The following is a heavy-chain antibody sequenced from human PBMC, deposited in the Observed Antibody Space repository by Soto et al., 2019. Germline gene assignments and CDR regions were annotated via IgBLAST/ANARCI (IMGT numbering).Heavy chain of an antibody. Sequence: QVQLQESGPGLVKPSQTLSLTCTVSGGSISSGDYYWSWIRQPPGKGLEWIGYIYYSGSTYYNPYLKSRVTIPVDTSKNQFSLKLSSVTAADTAVYYCARKRPGGYYYGWTYYFDYWGQGTLVTVSS. D-gene: IGHD3-22*01. J-gene: IGHJ4*02. CDR3: ARKRPGGYYYGWTYYFDY. CDR1: GGSISSGDYY. CDR2: IYYSGST. V-gene: IGHV4-30-4*01.